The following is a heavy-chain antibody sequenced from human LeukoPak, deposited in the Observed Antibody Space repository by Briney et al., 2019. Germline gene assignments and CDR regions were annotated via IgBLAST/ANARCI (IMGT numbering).Heavy chain of an antibody. D-gene: IGHD1-7*01. CDR3: ARVEYNWNYGVHYYYYMDV. CDR1: GGTFSSYA. CDR2: IIPIFGTA. Sequence: SVKVSCKASGGTFSSYAISWVRQAPGQGLEWMGGIIPIFGTANYAQKFQGRVTITADKSTSTAYMELSSLRSEDTAVYYCARVEYNWNYGVHYYYYMDVWGKGTTVTVSS. V-gene: IGHV1-69*06. J-gene: IGHJ6*03.